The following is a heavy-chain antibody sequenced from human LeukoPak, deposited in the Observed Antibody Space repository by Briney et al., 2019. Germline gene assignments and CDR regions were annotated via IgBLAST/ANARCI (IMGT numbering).Heavy chain of an antibody. D-gene: IGHD3-3*01. CDR1: GFTFSGYE. CDR3: ARQLRTHTNWFDP. J-gene: IGHJ5*02. Sequence: GGSLGLSCAASGFTFSGYEMNWVRQAPGKGLEWVSYISSSGSTIYYADSVKGRFTISRDNAKNSLYLQMNSLRAEDTAVYYCARQLRTHTNWFDPWGQGTLVTVSS. V-gene: IGHV3-48*03. CDR2: ISSSGSTI.